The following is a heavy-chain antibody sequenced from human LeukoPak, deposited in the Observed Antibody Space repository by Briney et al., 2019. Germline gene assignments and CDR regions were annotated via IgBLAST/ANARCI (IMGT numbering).Heavy chain of an antibody. Sequence: GGSLRLSCAASGFTFSSYAMSWVRQAPGKGLEWVSAISGSGGSTYYADSVKGRFTISRDNAKNSLYLQMNSLRAEDTAVYYCARDLIPAVAGTTTTIQHWGQGTLVTVSS. D-gene: IGHD6-19*01. J-gene: IGHJ1*01. CDR3: ARDLIPAVAGTTTTIQH. V-gene: IGHV3-23*01. CDR2: ISGSGGST. CDR1: GFTFSSYA.